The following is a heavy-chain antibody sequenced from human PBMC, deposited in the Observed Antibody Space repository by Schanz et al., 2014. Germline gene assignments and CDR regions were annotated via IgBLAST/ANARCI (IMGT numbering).Heavy chain of an antibody. V-gene: IGHV1-18*01. CDR3: ASSGAGYSSSWDFDY. CDR1: RYTFNTYG. J-gene: IGHJ4*02. Sequence: GPGVKEPGASVKVSCEASRYTFNTYGLNWVRQAPGQGLEWMGWISAYTNNTNYAQKVQGRVTMTTDTSTGTVYMELSSLRSEDTAVYYCASSGAGYSSSWDFDYWGQGTLVTVSS. CDR2: ISAYTNNT. D-gene: IGHD6-13*01.